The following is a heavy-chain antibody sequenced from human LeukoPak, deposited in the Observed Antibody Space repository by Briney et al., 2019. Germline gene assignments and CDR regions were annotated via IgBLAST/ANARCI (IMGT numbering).Heavy chain of an antibody. CDR2: IYYSGST. Sequence: KPSQTLSLTCTVSGGSISSGDYYWSWIRQPPGKGLEWIGYIYYSGSTYYNPSLKSRVTISVGTSKNQFSLKLSSVTAADTAVYYCARGHYYDSSGTDYWGQGTLVTVSS. J-gene: IGHJ4*02. V-gene: IGHV4-30-4*08. CDR3: ARGHYYDSSGTDY. CDR1: GGSISSGDYY. D-gene: IGHD3-22*01.